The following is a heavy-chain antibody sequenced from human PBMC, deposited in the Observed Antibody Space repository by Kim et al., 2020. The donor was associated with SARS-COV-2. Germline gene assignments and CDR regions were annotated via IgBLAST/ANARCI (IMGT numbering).Heavy chain of an antibody. CDR1: GGSISSGGYY. J-gene: IGHJ3*02. Sequence: SETLSLTCTVSGGSISSGGYYWSWIRQHPGQGLEWIGYIYYSGSTSYNPSLKSRVTISVDTSKNQFSLKLSSVTAADTAVYYCARSRITMIVVVDAFDIWGQGTMVTVSS. V-gene: IGHV4-31*03. D-gene: IGHD3-22*01. CDR2: IYYSGST. CDR3: ARSRITMIVVVDAFDI.